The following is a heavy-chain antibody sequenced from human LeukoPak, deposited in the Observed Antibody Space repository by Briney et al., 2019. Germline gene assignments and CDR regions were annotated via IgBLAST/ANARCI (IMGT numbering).Heavy chain of an antibody. CDR1: GGSISSGGYY. J-gene: IGHJ2*01. CDR2: IYYSGST. Sequence: PSQTLSLTCTVSGGSISSGGYYWSWIRQHPGKGLEWIGYIYYSGSTYYNPSLKSRVTISVDTSKNQFSLKLSSVTAADTAVYYCARGPLGPQYFDLWGRGTLVTVSS. V-gene: IGHV4-31*03. D-gene: IGHD3-16*01. CDR3: ARGPLGPQYFDL.